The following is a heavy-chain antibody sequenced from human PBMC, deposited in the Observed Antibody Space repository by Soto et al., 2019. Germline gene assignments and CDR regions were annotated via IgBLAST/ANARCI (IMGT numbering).Heavy chain of an antibody. CDR2: ISSHSSTL. D-gene: IGHD6-19*01. CDR1: GFTFSSYS. CDR3: ARDGSGNLYLNWFDP. Sequence: QPGGSLRLSCAASGFTFSSYSMNWVRQAPGKGLEWVSYISSHSSTLYYADSVKGRFTISRDNAENSLYLQMNSLRDEDTAVYYCARDGSGNLYLNWFDPWGQGTLVTVSS. J-gene: IGHJ5*02. V-gene: IGHV3-48*02.